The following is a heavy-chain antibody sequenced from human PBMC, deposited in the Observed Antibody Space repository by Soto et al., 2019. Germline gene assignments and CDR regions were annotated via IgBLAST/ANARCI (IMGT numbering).Heavy chain of an antibody. Sequence: QVQLVQSGAEVKKPGASVKVSCKASGYTFTSYGISWVRQAPGQGLEWMGWISAYNGNTNYAQKLQGRVTMNTDTSTSTAYMELRSLRSDDTAVYYCARGFTCSGGSCYSATEYFQHWGQGTLVTVSS. CDR2: ISAYNGNT. J-gene: IGHJ1*01. CDR3: ARGFTCSGGSCYSATEYFQH. D-gene: IGHD2-15*01. V-gene: IGHV1-18*01. CDR1: GYTFTSYG.